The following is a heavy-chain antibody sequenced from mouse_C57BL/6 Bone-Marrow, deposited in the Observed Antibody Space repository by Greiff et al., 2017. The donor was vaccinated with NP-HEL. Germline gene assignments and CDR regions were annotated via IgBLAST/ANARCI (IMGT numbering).Heavy chain of an antibody. CDR1: GYTFTGYW. V-gene: IGHV1-9*01. J-gene: IGHJ4*01. CDR3: ARPLYDAMDY. CDR2: ILPGSGST. Sequence: QVQLQQSGAELMKPGASVKLSCKATGYTFTGYWIEWVKQRPGHGLEWIGEILPGSGSTNYNEKFKGKATLTADTSSNTAYMQLSSLTTEDSAIYYCARPLYDAMDYWGQGTSVTVSS.